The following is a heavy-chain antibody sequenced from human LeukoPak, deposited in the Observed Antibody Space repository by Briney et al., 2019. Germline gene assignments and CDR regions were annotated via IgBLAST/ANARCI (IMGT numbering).Heavy chain of an antibody. Sequence: PGGSLRLSCAASGFTFSSYAMSWVRQAPGKGLEWVSAISGSGGSTYYADSVKGRFTISRDNSKNTLYLQMNSLRAEDTAVYYCAKDRRIIKTGYGMDVWGQGTTVTVSS. CDR2: ISGSGGST. CDR1: GFTFSSYA. CDR3: AKDRRIIKTGYGMDV. D-gene: IGHD1-1*01. V-gene: IGHV3-23*01. J-gene: IGHJ6*02.